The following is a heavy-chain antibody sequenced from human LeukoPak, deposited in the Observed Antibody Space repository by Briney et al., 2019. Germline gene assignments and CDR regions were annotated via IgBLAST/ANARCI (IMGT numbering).Heavy chain of an antibody. CDR3: ARFYDFWSGLIDY. CDR2: IYHSGST. D-gene: IGHD3-3*01. CDR1: GYSISSGYY. V-gene: IGHV4-38-2*01. Sequence: PSETLSLTXAVSGYSISSGYYWGGIRQPPGKGLECIGSIYHSGSTYYNPSLKSRVTISVDTSKNQFSLKLSSVTAADTAVYYCARFYDFWSGLIDYWGQGTLVTVSS. J-gene: IGHJ4*02.